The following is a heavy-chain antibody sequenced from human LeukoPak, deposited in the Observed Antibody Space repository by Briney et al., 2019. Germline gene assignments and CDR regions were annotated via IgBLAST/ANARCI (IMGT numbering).Heavy chain of an antibody. CDR3: ARDLADYYDSSGYYYPPGYFDY. CDR1: GYTFSSYG. J-gene: IGHJ4*02. D-gene: IGHD3-22*01. Sequence: GASVKVSCKASGYTFSSYGISWVRQAPGQGLEWMGWISAYNGNTNYAQKLQGRVTMTTDTSTSTAYMELRSLRSDDTAVYYCARDLADYYDSSGYYYPPGYFDYWGQGTLVTVPS. V-gene: IGHV1-18*01. CDR2: ISAYNGNT.